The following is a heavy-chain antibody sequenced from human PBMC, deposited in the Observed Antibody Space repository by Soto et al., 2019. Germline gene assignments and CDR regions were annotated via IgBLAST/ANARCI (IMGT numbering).Heavy chain of an antibody. D-gene: IGHD3-9*01. Sequence: PSETLSLTCAVYGGSFSGYYWSWIRQPPGKGLEWIGEINHSGSTNYNPSLKSRVTISVDTSKNLFSLKLSSVTAADTAVYYCARGYDILTGYYKSPPMDVWGKGTTVTVSS. CDR3: ARGYDILTGYYKSPPMDV. CDR1: GGSFSGYY. CDR2: INHSGST. J-gene: IGHJ6*04. V-gene: IGHV4-34*01.